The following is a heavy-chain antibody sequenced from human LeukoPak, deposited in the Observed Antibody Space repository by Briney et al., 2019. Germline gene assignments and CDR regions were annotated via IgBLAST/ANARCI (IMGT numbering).Heavy chain of an antibody. D-gene: IGHD1-26*01. CDR3: ARDHAAVGAHDYYGMDV. J-gene: IGHJ6*02. V-gene: IGHV4-30-4*02. CDR2: IYYSGST. CDR1: GGSISSGDYY. Sequence: SETLSLTCTVSGGSISSGDYYWSWIRQPPGKGLEWIGYIYYSGSTYYNPSLKSRVTISVDTSKNQFSLKLSSVTAADTAVYYCARDHAAVGAHDYYGMDVWGQGTTVTVSS.